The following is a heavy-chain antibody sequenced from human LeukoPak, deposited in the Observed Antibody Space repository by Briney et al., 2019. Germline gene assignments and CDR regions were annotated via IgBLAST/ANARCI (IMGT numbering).Heavy chain of an antibody. V-gene: IGHV3-21*01. CDR1: GFTFSSYA. CDR2: IGTSGRYI. J-gene: IGHJ4*02. D-gene: IGHD5-18*01. CDR3: AGRATTERGYSYGLDY. Sequence: RGPLRLSCSASGFTFSSYAMHWVRQAPGKGLEWVSSIGTSGRYIYYADSVKGRFTISRDNAKNSLYLQMNSLRAEDTAVYYCAGRATTERGYSYGLDYWGQGILVTVSS.